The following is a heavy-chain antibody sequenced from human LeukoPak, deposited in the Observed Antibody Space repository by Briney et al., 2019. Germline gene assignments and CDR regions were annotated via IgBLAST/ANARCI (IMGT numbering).Heavy chain of an antibody. CDR2: IYTSGST. CDR1: GGSISSGSYY. Sequence: SQTLSLTCTVSGGSISSGSYYWSWLRQPAGKGLEWIGRIYTSGSTNYNPSLKSRVTISVDTSKNQFSLKLSSVTAADTAVYYCASKGIVVAYDAFDIWGQGTMVTVSS. D-gene: IGHD2-21*01. J-gene: IGHJ3*02. V-gene: IGHV4-61*02. CDR3: ASKGIVVAYDAFDI.